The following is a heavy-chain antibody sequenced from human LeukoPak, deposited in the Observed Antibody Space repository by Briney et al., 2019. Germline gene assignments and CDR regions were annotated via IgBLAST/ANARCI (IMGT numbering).Heavy chain of an antibody. J-gene: IGHJ6*03. CDR1: GGSISSGSCY. D-gene: IGHD3-3*01. CDR2: IYTSGST. CDR3: ARDLGGYDFWSGYYQTGDYYYYYMDV. V-gene: IGHV4-61*02. Sequence: SETLSLTCTVSGGSISSGSCYWSWIRQPAGKGLEWIGRIYTSGSTNYNPSLKSRVTISVDTSKNQFSLKLSSVTAADTAVYYCARDLGGYDFWSGYYQTGDYYYYYMDVWGKGTTVTVSS.